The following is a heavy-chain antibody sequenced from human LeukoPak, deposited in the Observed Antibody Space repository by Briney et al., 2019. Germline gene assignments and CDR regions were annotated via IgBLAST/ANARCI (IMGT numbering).Heavy chain of an antibody. J-gene: IGHJ4*02. CDR1: GGSVSSVY. V-gene: IGHV4-59*02. Sequence: SETLSLTCTVSGGSVSSVYWSWIRQPPGKGLEWIGYIYYSGNTNYNPSLKSRVTISVDTSKNQFSLRLNSVTAADTAVYYCARGYCYVDYWGQGILVTVSS. CDR2: IYYSGNT. D-gene: IGHD5-18*01. CDR3: ARGYCYVDY.